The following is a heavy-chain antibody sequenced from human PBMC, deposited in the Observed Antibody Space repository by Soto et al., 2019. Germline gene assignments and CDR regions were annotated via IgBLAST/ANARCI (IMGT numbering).Heavy chain of an antibody. CDR3: AREGRTGDY. V-gene: IGHV1-69*01. J-gene: IGHJ4*02. CDR2: INPIFDTP. Sequence: QVQLVQSGAEVQRPGSSVKVSCKASGGSFSSYAISWVRQAPGQVLEWMGGINPIFDTPHYAQKFLGRVSITAYESTATASLVLTGLTSEDPAVYFCAREGRTGDYLGQGTLVTVSS. CDR1: GGSFSSYA.